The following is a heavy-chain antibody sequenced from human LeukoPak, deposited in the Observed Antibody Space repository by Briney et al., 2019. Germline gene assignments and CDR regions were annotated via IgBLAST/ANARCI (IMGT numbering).Heavy chain of an antibody. CDR2: ISYDGSNK. Sequence: PGGSLRLSCAASGFTFSSYAMHWVRQAPGEGLEWVAVISYDGSNKYYADSVKGRFTISRDNSKNTLYLQMNSLRAEDTAVYYCARDLYSSGWVLTGYWGQGTLVTVSS. CDR3: ARDLYSSGWVLTGY. J-gene: IGHJ4*02. D-gene: IGHD6-19*01. CDR1: GFTFSSYA. V-gene: IGHV3-30-3*01.